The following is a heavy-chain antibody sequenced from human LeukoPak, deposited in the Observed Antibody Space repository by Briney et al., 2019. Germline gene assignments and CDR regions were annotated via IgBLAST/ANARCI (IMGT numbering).Heavy chain of an antibody. CDR3: ARHLPDDIVVVPAAPHAYDAFDI. D-gene: IGHD2-2*01. CDR1: GGSISSYH. CDR2: IYYSGST. J-gene: IGHJ3*02. Sequence: SETLSLTCTVSGGSISSYHWSWIRQPPGKGLEWIGYIYYSGSTNYNPSLKSRVTISVDTSKNQFSLKLSSVTAADTAVYYCARHLPDDIVVVPAAPHAYDAFDIWGQGTMVTVSS. V-gene: IGHV4-59*08.